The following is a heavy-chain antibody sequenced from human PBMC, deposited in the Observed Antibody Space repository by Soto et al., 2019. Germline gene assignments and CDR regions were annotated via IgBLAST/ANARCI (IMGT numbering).Heavy chain of an antibody. CDR2: ISWNSGSI. D-gene: IGHD1-1*01. V-gene: IGHV3-9*01. Sequence: GGSLRLSCAASGFTFDDYAMHWVRQAPGKGLEWVSGISWNSGSIGYADSVKGRFTISRDNAKNSLYLHMNSLRAEDTALYYCAKDMGTTVTNVAAFDIWGQGTMVTVSS. J-gene: IGHJ3*02. CDR3: AKDMGTTVTNVAAFDI. CDR1: GFTFDDYA.